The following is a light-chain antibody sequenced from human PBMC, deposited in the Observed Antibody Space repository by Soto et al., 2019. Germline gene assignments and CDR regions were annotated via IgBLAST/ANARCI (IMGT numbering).Light chain of an antibody. Sequence: EIVLTQSPGTLSLSPGDRATLSCRASQSLSSRYLAWYRQKPGQAPRLLIYGASNRATGIPDRFSGSGSGTDFTLTISRLEPDDFAVYYCQQYSSSPPPFGGGTKVEIK. V-gene: IGKV3-20*01. J-gene: IGKJ4*01. CDR3: QQYSSSPPP. CDR1: QSLSSRY. CDR2: GAS.